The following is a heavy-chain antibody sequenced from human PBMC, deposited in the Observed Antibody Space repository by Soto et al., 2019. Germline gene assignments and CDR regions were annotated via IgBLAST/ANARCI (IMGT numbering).Heavy chain of an antibody. CDR2: MNPSNGNT. Sequence: QVQLVQSGAEVKKPGASVXVXCKASGYTFTNYDINWVRQATGQGLEWMGWMNPSNGNTGYAQKFQGRVTMTRDTSISTAYMELSSLTSADTAVYYCARFVRHQLPTIDYWGQGALVTVSS. V-gene: IGHV1-8*01. CDR3: ARFVRHQLPTIDY. J-gene: IGHJ4*02. D-gene: IGHD1-26*01. CDR1: GYTFTNYD.